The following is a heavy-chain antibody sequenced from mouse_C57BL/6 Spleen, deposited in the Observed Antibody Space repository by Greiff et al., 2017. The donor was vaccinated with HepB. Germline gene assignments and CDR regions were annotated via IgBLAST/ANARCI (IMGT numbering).Heavy chain of an antibody. CDR1: GYTFTDYE. Sequence: QVQLQQSGAELVRPGASVTLSCKASGYTFTDYEMHWVKQTPVHGLEWIGAIDPETGGTAYNQKFKGKAILTADKSSSTAYMELRSLTSEDSAVYYCTRWVYYGNSFDYWGQGTTLTVSS. D-gene: IGHD2-1*01. V-gene: IGHV1-15*01. CDR2: IDPETGGT. CDR3: TRWVYYGNSFDY. J-gene: IGHJ2*01.